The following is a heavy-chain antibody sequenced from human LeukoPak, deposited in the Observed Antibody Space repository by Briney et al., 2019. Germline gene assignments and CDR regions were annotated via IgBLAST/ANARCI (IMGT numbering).Heavy chain of an antibody. Sequence: GESLKISCKGSGYTFSSYWIGWVRQMPGKGLEWMGIIYPGDSDTRYSPSLQGQVTISVDTSIGTAYLQWSSLKASDTAIYYCARQNDFRLNYWGQGTLVTVSS. J-gene: IGHJ4*02. CDR2: IYPGDSDT. CDR3: ARQNDFRLNY. D-gene: IGHD3-3*01. V-gene: IGHV5-51*01. CDR1: GYTFSSYW.